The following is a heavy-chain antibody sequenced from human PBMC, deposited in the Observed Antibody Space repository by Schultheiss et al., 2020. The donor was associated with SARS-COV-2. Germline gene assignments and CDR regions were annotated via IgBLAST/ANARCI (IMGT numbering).Heavy chain of an antibody. J-gene: IGHJ2*01. CDR3: AAERYSSGWFDL. D-gene: IGHD6-19*01. V-gene: IGHV1-58*02. CDR2: IVVGSGNT. Sequence: SVKVSCKTSGYTFTSHGISWVRQAPGQGFEWIGWIVVGSGNTNYAQKFQERVTITRDMSTSTAYMELSSLRSEDTAVYYCAAERYSSGWFDLWGRGTLVTVSS. CDR1: GYTFTSHG.